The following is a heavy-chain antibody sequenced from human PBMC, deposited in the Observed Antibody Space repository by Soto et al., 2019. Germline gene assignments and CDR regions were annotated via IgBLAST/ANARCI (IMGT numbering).Heavy chain of an antibody. V-gene: IGHV3-21*02. Sequence: EVQLVESGGGLVKPGGSLRLSCAASGFTFNTYSMNWVRQAPGKGLEWVSSISDDSTYIYYADSLRGRITTSRDNDKHSLFLTMNSPSPDYTAVYYCVRDLARYFRSGYVDLCGDGATVPVSS. CDR1: GFTFNTYS. CDR2: ISDDSTYI. CDR3: VRDLARYFRSGYVDL. D-gene: IGHD3-9*01. J-gene: IGHJ6*03.